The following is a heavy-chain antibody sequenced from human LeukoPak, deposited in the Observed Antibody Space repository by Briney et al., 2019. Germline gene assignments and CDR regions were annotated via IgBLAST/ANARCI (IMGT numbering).Heavy chain of an antibody. CDR1: GFTVSSNY. V-gene: IGHV3-66*01. CDR3: ARDWSSWNYRYGMDV. D-gene: IGHD1-7*01. J-gene: IGHJ6*02. CDR2: IYSGGST. Sequence: GESLRLSCAASGFTVSSNYMSWVRQAPGKGLEWVSIIYSGGSTYYADSVKGRFTISRDNSKNTLYLQMNSLRAEDTAVYYCARDWSSWNYRYGMDVWGQGTAVTVSS.